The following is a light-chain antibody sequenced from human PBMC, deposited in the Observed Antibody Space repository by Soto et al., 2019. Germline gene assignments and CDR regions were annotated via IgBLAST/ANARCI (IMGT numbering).Light chain of an antibody. V-gene: IGLV1-44*01. Sequence: QSVLTRPPSASGTPGQRVTISCSGSSSNIGSNTVNWYQQLPGTAPKLLIYSNDQRPSGVPDRFSGSKSGTSASLAISGLQSEDEADYYCAAWDDRLSAVVFGGGTKVTVL. J-gene: IGLJ2*01. CDR2: SND. CDR3: AAWDDRLSAVV. CDR1: SSNIGSNT.